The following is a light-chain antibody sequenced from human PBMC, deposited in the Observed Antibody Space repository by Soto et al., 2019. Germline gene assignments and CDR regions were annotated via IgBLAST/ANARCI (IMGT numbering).Light chain of an antibody. Sequence: EIVLTQSSGSLSLFPGQRATLSCRASQSVDTTFFAWYQKKPGQAPRLLIYGASKRATGIPDRFSGSGSGTDFTLIISRLEPEDFAVYYCQQYMSPVTFGQGTKVEIK. CDR1: QSVDTTF. CDR2: GAS. CDR3: QQYMSPVT. V-gene: IGKV3-20*01. J-gene: IGKJ1*01.